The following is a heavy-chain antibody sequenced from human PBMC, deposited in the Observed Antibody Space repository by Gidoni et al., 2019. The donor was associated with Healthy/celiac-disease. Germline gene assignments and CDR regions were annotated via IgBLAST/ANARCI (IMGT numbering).Heavy chain of an antibody. Sequence: EVQLLESGGGLVQPGGSLRLSWAASGFTLSSYAMSWVRQAPGKGLEWVSAIVGSGGSPYYAASVKGRFTLSRDNSKNTLYLQMNSLRAEDTAVYYCAGSYYYYGMDVWGQGTTVTVSS. D-gene: IGHD3-10*01. V-gene: IGHV3-23*01. J-gene: IGHJ6*02. CDR1: GFTLSSYA. CDR2: IVGSGGSP. CDR3: AGSYYYYGMDV.